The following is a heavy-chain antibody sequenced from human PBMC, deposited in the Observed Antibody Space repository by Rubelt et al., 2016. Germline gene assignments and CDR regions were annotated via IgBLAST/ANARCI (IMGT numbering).Heavy chain of an antibody. J-gene: IGHJ4*02. D-gene: IGHD2-8*02. CDR2: IYYSGTT. V-gene: IGHV4-39*07. Sequence: QLQLQESGPGLVKPSEALSLTCTVSGASISSSSYCWGWIRQPPGKGLEWIGTIYYSGTTNYNPSLKSRVAMSVDTSENQFTLKLSFVTAADTAVYYCARSTAHSDFDYWGQGTLVTVSS. CDR3: ARSTAHSDFDY. CDR1: GASISSSSYC.